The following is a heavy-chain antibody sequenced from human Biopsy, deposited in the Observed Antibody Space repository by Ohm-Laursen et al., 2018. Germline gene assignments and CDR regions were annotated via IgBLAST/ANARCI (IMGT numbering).Heavy chain of an antibody. J-gene: IGHJ2*01. CDR2: ISYNERT. D-gene: IGHD3-9*01. CDR1: GASVKTSGYF. Sequence: TLSLTCSVSGASVKTSGYFWAWIRQRPGEGLEWIGYISYNERTHYNPSLTSRPAISFDTSNNRISLQLRSVSVADTAVYYCVREPKTGTAEAWYFDLWGRGSPVTVPS. CDR3: VREPKTGTAEAWYFDL. V-gene: IGHV4-31*03.